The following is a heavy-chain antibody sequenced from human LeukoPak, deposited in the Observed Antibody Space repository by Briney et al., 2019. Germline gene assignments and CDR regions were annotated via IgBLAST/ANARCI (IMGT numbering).Heavy chain of an antibody. CDR1: GFTFSSYA. J-gene: IGHJ4*02. D-gene: IGHD3-10*01. CDR3: ARGLWFGELLYPSYFDY. Sequence: GSLRLSCAASGFTFSSYAMSWVRQAPGKGLEWIGEINHSGSTNYNPSLKSRVTISVDTSKNQFSLKLSSVTAADTAVYYCARGLWFGELLYPSYFDYWGQGTLVTVSS. V-gene: IGHV4-34*01. CDR2: INHSGST.